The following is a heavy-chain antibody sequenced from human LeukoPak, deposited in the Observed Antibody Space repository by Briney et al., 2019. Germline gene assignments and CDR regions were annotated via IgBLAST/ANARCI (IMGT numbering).Heavy chain of an antibody. CDR2: IYSGGST. J-gene: IGHJ3*02. D-gene: IGHD1-20*01. Sequence: GGSLRLSCAASGFTFDDYGMSWVRQAPGKGLEWVSVIYSGGSTYYADSVKGRFTISRDNSKNTLYLQMNSLRAEDTAVYYCARDDLSLAAFDIWGQGTMVTVSS. V-gene: IGHV3-66*02. CDR1: GFTFDDYG. CDR3: ARDDLSLAAFDI.